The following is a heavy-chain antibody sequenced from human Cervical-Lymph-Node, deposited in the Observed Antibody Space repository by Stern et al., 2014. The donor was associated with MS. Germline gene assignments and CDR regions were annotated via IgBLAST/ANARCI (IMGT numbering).Heavy chain of an antibody. V-gene: IGHV2-70*04. J-gene: IGHJ3*02. CDR2: IDWDDDK. CDR3: ARFYSSSSFADAFDI. CDR1: GFSLTTSGMR. D-gene: IGHD6-6*01. Sequence: QITLKESGPALVKPTQTLTLTCTFSGFSLTTSGMRVSWIRQPPGKALEWLAFIDWDDDKSYNTSLKTRLTISKDTSKNQVVLTMTNMDPVDTATYYCARFYSSSSFADAFDIWGQGTMVTVSS.